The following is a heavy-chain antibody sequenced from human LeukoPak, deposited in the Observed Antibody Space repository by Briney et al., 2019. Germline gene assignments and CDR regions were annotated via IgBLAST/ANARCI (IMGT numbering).Heavy chain of an antibody. CDR3: AELGITMIGGV. J-gene: IGHJ6*04. CDR1: GFTFSDYT. D-gene: IGHD3-10*02. CDR2: ISSSGSTI. Sequence: GGGLRVSCAASGFTFSDYTMSWVRQAPGKGLGWVSYISSSGSTIYYADSVKDRFTIYRDNAKNSLYLQMNSLRAEDTAVYYCAELGITMIGGVWGKGTTVTISS. V-gene: IGHV3-48*04.